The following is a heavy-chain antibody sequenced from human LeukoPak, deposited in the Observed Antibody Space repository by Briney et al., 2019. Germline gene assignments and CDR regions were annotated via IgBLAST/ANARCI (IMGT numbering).Heavy chain of an antibody. D-gene: IGHD3-10*01. J-gene: IGHJ5*02. CDR2: INHMGST. Sequence: PSETLSLTCAVYGGSFSGYYWSWIRQPPGKGLEWIGEINHMGSTNYNPSLKSRVTISVDTSKNQFSLKLSSVTAADTAVYYCARRRKGGTMVRGGTHNWFDPWGQGTLVTVSS. CDR3: ARRRKGGTMVRGGTHNWFDP. CDR1: GGSFSGYY. V-gene: IGHV4-34*01.